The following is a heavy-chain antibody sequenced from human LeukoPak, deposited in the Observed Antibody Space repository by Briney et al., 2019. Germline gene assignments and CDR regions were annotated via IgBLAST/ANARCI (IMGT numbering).Heavy chain of an antibody. D-gene: IGHD5-18*01. Sequence: SVKVSCKASGGTFSSYAISWVRQAPGQGLEWMGGIIPIFGTANYAQKFQGRVTITTDESTSTAYMELSSLRSEDTAVYYCARPNSGYSYGSPLDYWGQGTLVTVSS. CDR1: GGTFSSYA. CDR3: ARPNSGYSYGSPLDY. V-gene: IGHV1-69*05. J-gene: IGHJ4*02. CDR2: IIPIFGTA.